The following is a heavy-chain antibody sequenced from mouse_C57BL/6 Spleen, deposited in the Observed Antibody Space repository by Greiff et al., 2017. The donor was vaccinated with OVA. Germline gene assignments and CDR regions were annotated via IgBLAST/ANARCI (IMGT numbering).Heavy chain of an antibody. D-gene: IGHD1-1*01. Sequence: EVMLVESGGGLVKPGGSLKLSCAASGFTFSDYGMHWVRQAPEKGLEWVAYISSGSSTINYADTVKGRFTISRDNAKNTLFLQMTSLRSEDTAMYYCARNYGSSPGYFDVWGTGTTVTVSS. CDR2: ISSGSSTI. CDR1: GFTFSDYG. CDR3: ARNYGSSPGYFDV. V-gene: IGHV5-17*01. J-gene: IGHJ1*03.